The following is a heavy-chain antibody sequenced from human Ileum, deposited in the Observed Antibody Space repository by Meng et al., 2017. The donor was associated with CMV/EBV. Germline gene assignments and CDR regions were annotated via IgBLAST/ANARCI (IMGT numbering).Heavy chain of an antibody. D-gene: IGHD2-15*01. J-gene: IGHJ2*01. V-gene: IGHV4-4*07. CDR1: GGAVRFYS. CDR2: IYSSVGA. CDR3: ARGDPDGYCAGGSCYRYWYFDV. Sequence: VGLRGSGHGPGKSSETCFPLCTVSGGAVRFYSWGGIRKPAGKGLEWIGRIYSSVGANYSPSLKSGATMSVDMSKNEVSLKLSAVTAAETAVYYCARGDPDGYCAGGSCYRYWYFDVWGRGTLVTVSS.